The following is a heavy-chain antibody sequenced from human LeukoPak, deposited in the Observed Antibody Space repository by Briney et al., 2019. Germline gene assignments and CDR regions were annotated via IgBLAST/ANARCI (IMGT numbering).Heavy chain of an antibody. Sequence: GGSLRLSCAASGFTFGSYNMNWVRQAPGKGLEWVSFISSSSSYIEYADSVKGRFSISRDNAKNSLYLQMNSLRAEDAAVYYCARGGGYSYGSFDYWGQGTLVTVSS. CDR3: ARGGGYSYGSFDY. V-gene: IGHV3-21*06. J-gene: IGHJ4*02. D-gene: IGHD5-18*01. CDR1: GFTFGSYN. CDR2: ISSSSSYI.